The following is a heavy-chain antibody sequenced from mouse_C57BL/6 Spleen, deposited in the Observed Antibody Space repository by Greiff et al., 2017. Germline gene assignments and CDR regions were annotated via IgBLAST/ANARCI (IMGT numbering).Heavy chain of an antibody. V-gene: IGHV3-6*01. CDR2: ISYDGSN. Sequence: EVKLMESGPGLVKPSQSLSLTCSVTGYSITSGYYWNWIRQFPGNKLEWMGYISYDGSNNYNPSLKNRISITRDTSKNQFFLKLNSVTTEDTATYYCARGDGDLAWLAYWGQGTLVTVSA. D-gene: IGHD2-13*01. CDR3: ARGDGDLAWLAY. CDR1: GYSITSGYY. J-gene: IGHJ3*01.